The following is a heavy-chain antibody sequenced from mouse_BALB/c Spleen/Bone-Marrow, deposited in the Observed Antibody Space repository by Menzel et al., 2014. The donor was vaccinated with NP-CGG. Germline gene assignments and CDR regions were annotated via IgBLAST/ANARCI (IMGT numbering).Heavy chain of an antibody. Sequence: EVQRVESGGGLVQPGGSLRLSCATSGFTFTDYYMSWVRQPPGKALEWLGFIRNKANGYTTEYSASVKGRFTISRDNSQSILYLLMNTLRAEDSATYYCARDGYDDYWGQGTTLTVSS. CDR2: IRNKANGYTT. V-gene: IGHV7-3*02. D-gene: IGHD2-2*01. CDR3: ARDGYDDY. J-gene: IGHJ2*01. CDR1: GFTFTDYY.